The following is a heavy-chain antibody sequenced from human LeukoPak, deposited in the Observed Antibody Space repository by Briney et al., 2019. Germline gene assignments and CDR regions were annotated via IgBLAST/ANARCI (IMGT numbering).Heavy chain of an antibody. Sequence: SETLSLTCTVSGGSISSGGYYWSWIRQHPGKGLEWIGYIYYSGSTYYNPSLKSRVTISVDTSKNQFSLELSSVTAADTAVYYCARTYYYDSSGYYYFDYWGQGTLVTVSS. D-gene: IGHD3-22*01. V-gene: IGHV4-31*03. CDR2: IYYSGST. CDR3: ARTYYYDSSGYYYFDY. CDR1: GGSISSGGYY. J-gene: IGHJ4*02.